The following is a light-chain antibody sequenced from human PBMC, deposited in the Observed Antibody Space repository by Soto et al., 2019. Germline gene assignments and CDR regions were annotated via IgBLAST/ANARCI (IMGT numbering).Light chain of an antibody. J-gene: IGKJ1*01. V-gene: IGKV1-13*02. Sequence: AVQLTQSPSSLSASVGDRVTITCRASQGINSALAWYQQKPGKAPKLLIYDASSLESGVPSRFSGSGSGSDFTLTINRLQPEEFATYSCQQFTTFPWTFGQGTKVEIK. CDR1: QGINSA. CDR2: DAS. CDR3: QQFTTFPWT.